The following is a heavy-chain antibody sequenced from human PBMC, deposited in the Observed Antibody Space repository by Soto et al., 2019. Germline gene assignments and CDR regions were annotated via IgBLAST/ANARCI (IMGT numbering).Heavy chain of an antibody. Sequence: GGSLRLSCAASGFTFSSYWVHWVRQAPGKGLVWVSRINSDGSSTSYADSVKGRFTISRDNAKNTLYLQMNSLRAEDTAVYYCARVGPGIAAAGTPMMNYYYYGMDVWGQGTTVTVSS. D-gene: IGHD6-13*01. V-gene: IGHV3-74*01. CDR1: GFTFSSYW. CDR3: ARVGPGIAAAGTPMMNYYYYGMDV. CDR2: INSDGSST. J-gene: IGHJ6*02.